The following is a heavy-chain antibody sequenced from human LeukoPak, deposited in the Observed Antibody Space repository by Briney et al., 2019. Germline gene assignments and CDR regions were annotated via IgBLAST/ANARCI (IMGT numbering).Heavy chain of an antibody. CDR3: AREVDVDTALAYGMDV. CDR1: GYTFTSYD. CDR2: MNPNSGNT. D-gene: IGHD5-18*01. J-gene: IGHJ6*01. V-gene: IGHV1-8*01. Sequence: GASVKVSCKASGYTFTSYDINWVRQATGQGLEWMGWMNPNSGNTGYAQKFQGRVTMTRNTSISTAYMELSSLRSEDTAVYYCAREVDVDTALAYGMDVWGKGPRSPSPQ.